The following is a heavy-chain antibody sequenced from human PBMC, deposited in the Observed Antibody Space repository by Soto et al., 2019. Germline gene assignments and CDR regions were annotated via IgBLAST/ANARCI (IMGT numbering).Heavy chain of an antibody. Sequence: PWETLSLTCAASGGSISSGGYSWSWIRQPPGNGLEWIGYIYHSGSTYYNPSLKRRVTISVDRSKNQFSLKLSPVTAADTAVDYCARGGRVRGGILNWFDPWGQRTLVTDS. V-gene: IGHV4-30-2*01. D-gene: IGHD3-10*01. CDR3: ARGGRVRGGILNWFDP. J-gene: IGHJ5*02. CDR2: IYHSGST. CDR1: GGSISSGGYS.